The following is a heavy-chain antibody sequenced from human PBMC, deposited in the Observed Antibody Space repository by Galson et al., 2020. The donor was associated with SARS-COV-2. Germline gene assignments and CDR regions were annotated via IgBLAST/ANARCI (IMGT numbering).Heavy chain of an antibody. Sequence: SETLSLTCAVDGGSFSGYAWAWIRQSPEMGLEWIGEISYRGVTKYNPSLESRVTISADTSKKQFSLSLKYMTAADTAIYYCASIWSGTLLSWCPGTLATVSS. D-gene: IGHD3-3*01. CDR2: ISYRGVT. CDR3: ASIWSGTLLS. V-gene: IGHV4-34*01. CDR1: GGSFSGYA. J-gene: IGHJ5*02.